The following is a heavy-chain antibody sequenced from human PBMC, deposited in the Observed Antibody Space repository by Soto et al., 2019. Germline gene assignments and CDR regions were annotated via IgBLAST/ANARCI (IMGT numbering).Heavy chain of an antibody. J-gene: IGHJ4*02. D-gene: IGHD1-26*01. Sequence: ASVNVSCKASGYTFASYDINWVRQATGQGLEWMGWMNPNSGNTNYAQKFQGRVTMTRNTSISTAYMEMSSLTSEDTGVYYCAAKDVTWAAFDFWGQGTPVTVSS. V-gene: IGHV1-8*01. CDR1: GYTFASYD. CDR3: AAKDVTWAAFDF. CDR2: MNPNSGNT.